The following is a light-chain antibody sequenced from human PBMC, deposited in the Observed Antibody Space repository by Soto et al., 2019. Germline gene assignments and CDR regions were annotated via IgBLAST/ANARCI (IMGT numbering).Light chain of an antibody. CDR2: GTS. J-gene: IGKJ1*01. V-gene: IGKV3D-7*01. CDR1: QSFTSNF. Sequence: PGVRATLSCRASQSFTSNFLAWYQQKPGQAPRLLIYGTSTRATGIPVRFTGSGAGTDFTLTISSLQPEDFAVYFCHQDINLPWTFGQGTKVDI. CDR3: HQDINLPWT.